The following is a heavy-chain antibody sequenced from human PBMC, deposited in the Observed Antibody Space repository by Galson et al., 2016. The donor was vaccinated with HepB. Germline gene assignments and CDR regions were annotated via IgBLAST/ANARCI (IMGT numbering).Heavy chain of an antibody. CDR3: ARESYSYASGSYVWFDP. CDR2: INPNSGAT. CDR1: GYTFTDYY. Sequence: SVKVSCKASGYTFTDYYMHWVRQAPGQRLEWMGWINPNSGATNYAQKFQGRVTMTRDTSISTAYMETRRLRSDAPAVYYGARESYSYASGSYVWFDPWVQGSLVTVSS. V-gene: IGHV1-2*02. D-gene: IGHD3-10*01. J-gene: IGHJ5*02.